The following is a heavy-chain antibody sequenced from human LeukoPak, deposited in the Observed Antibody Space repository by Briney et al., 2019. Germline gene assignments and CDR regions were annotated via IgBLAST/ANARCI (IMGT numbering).Heavy chain of an antibody. J-gene: IGHJ4*02. V-gene: IGHV3-33*01. D-gene: IGHD2-8*01. CDR2: IWYDGSNK. CDR3: ARAGYCTSTACLDY. CDR1: GFTFSSYG. Sequence: PGRSLKLSCAASGFTFSSYGMHWVRQVPGKGLEWVAVIWYDGSNKYYADSVKGRFTISRDNSKNTLYLQMNSLRVEDTAVYYCARAGYCTSTACLDYWGQGTLVTVSS.